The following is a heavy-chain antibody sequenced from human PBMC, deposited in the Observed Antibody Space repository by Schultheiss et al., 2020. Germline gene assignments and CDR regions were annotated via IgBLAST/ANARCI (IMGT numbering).Heavy chain of an antibody. CDR3: ARLPTVTGGYYYYYMDV. V-gene: IGHV4-30-4*01. CDR1: GGSISSGDYY. Sequence: SETLSLTCTVSGGSISSGDYYWSWIRQPPGKGLEWIGYISHSGSTYYNPSLKSRVTISVDKSKNQFSLKLSSVTAADTAVYYCARLPTVTGGYYYYYMDVWGKGTTVTVSS. D-gene: IGHD4-17*01. CDR2: ISHSGST. J-gene: IGHJ6*03.